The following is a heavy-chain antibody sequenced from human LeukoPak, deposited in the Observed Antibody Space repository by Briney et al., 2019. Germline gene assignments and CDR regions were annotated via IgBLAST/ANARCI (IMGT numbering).Heavy chain of an antibody. CDR1: GFTFSSYG. J-gene: IGHJ4*02. Sequence: GGSLRLSCAASGFTFSSYGMHWVRQAPGKGLEWVAVISYDGSNKYYADSVKGRFTISRDNSKNTLYLQMNSLRAEDTAVYYCARGGYCSGGSCYQYYFDYWGQGTLVTVSS. D-gene: IGHD2-15*01. CDR3: ARGGYCSGGSCYQYYFDY. CDR2: ISYDGSNK. V-gene: IGHV3-30*19.